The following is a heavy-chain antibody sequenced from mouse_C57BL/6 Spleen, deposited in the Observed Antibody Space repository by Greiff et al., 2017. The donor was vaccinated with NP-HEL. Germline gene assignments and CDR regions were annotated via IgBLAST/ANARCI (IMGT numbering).Heavy chain of an antibody. CDR3: AKRAYYGYDDWYFDV. J-gene: IGHJ1*03. CDR2: IWGGGST. V-gene: IGHV2-9*01. Sequence: VKLQESGPGLVAPSQSLSITCTVSGFSLTSYGVDWVRQPPGKGLEWLGVIWGGGSTNYNSALMSRLSISKDNSKSQVFLKMNSLQTDDTAMYYCAKRAYYGYDDWYFDVWGTGTTVTVSS. CDR1: GFSLTSYG. D-gene: IGHD2-9*01.